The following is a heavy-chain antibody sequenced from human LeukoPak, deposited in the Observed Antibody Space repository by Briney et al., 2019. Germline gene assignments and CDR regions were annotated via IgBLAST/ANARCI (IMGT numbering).Heavy chain of an antibody. V-gene: IGHV1-18*01. CDR2: ISAYNGNT. J-gene: IGHJ6*02. CDR1: GYTFTSYG. Sequence: ASVKVSCKASGYTFTSYGISWVRQAPGQGLEWMGWISAYNGNTNYAQKLQGRVTMTTDTSTSTAYMELRSLRSDDTAVYYCARDYADTAMVTYYYYGMDVWGQGTTVTVSS. CDR3: ARDYADTAMVTYYYYGMDV. D-gene: IGHD5-18*01.